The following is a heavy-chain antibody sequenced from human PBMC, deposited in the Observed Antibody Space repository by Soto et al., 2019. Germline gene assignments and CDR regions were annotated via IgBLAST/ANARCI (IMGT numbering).Heavy chain of an antibody. Sequence: PGESLKISCAASGFTFSIYWMSWVRQTPGKGLEWVADIKQDGTEIYYVDSVKGRFTISRDNAKNSLYLQMNSLRAEDTAVYYCARCKYNWNYANYYYYMDVWGKGTTVTVSS. CDR2: IKQDGTEI. J-gene: IGHJ6*03. CDR1: GFTFSIYW. CDR3: ARCKYNWNYANYYYYMDV. D-gene: IGHD1-7*01. V-gene: IGHV3-7*03.